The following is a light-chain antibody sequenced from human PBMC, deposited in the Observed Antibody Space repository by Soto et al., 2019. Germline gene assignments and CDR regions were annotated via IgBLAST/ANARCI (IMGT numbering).Light chain of an antibody. Sequence: QCALTQPRSVSGSPGQSVTISCTGTSSDVGGYNYVSWYQQHPGKAPKLMIYDVSKRPSGVPDRFSGSKSGNTASLTISGLQAEDEADYYCCSYAGSSAVFGGGTQLTVL. CDR1: SSDVGGYNY. J-gene: IGLJ7*01. CDR3: CSYAGSSAV. V-gene: IGLV2-11*01. CDR2: DVS.